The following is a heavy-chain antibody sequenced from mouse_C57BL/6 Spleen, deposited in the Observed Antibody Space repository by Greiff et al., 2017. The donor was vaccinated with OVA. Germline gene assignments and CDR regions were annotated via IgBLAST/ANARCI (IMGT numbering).Heavy chain of an antibody. J-gene: IGHJ2*01. Sequence: QVQLQQSGAELVRPGASVTLSCKASGYTFTDYEMHWVKQTPVHGLEWIGAIDPETGGTAYNQKFKGKAILTADKSSSTAYLELRSLTSEDSAVYYCTRGRLRRGFDYWGQGTTLTVSS. V-gene: IGHV1-15*01. CDR2: IDPETGGT. D-gene: IGHD2-4*01. CDR3: TRGRLRRGFDY. CDR1: GYTFTDYE.